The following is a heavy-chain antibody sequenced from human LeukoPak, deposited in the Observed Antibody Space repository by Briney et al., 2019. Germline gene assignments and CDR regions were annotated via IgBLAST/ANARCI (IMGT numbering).Heavy chain of an antibody. D-gene: IGHD2-2*01. CDR2: INPNSGGT. V-gene: IGHV1-2*02. Sequence: GASVKVSCKASGYTFTGYYMHWVRQAPGQGLEWMGWINPNSGGTNYAQKFQGRVTMTRDTSISTAYMELSRLRADDTAVYYCARGVRYCSSTSCYEVDYWGQGTLVTVSS. J-gene: IGHJ4*02. CDR3: ARGVRYCSSTSCYEVDY. CDR1: GYTFTGYY.